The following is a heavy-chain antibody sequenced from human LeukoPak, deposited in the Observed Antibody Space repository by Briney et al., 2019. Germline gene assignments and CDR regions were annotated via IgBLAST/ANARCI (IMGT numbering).Heavy chain of an antibody. D-gene: IGHD2-2*01. CDR1: GFTFSSYA. CDR3: ARDHDIVVVPAAIGGYDNWFDP. CDR2: ISYDGSNK. Sequence: GRSLRLSCAASGFTFSSYAMHWVRQAPGKGLEWVAVISYDGSNKYYADSVKGRFTISRDNSKNTLYLQMNSLRAEDTAVYYCARDHDIVVVPAAIGGYDNWFDPWGQGTLVTVSS. J-gene: IGHJ5*02. V-gene: IGHV3-30-3*01.